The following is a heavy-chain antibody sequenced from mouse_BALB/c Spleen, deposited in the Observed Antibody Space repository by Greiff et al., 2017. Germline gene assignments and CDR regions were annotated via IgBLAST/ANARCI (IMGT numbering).Heavy chain of an antibody. J-gene: IGHJ4*01. V-gene: IGHV5-9-4*01. Sequence: EVQVVESGGGLVKPGGSLKLSCAASGFTFSSYAMSWVRQSPEKRLEWVAEISSGGSYTYYPDTVTGRFTISRDNAKNTLYLEMSSLRSEDTAMYYCAIYRYDVGGPYYYAMDYWGQGTSVTVSS. CDR3: AIYRYDVGGPYYYAMDY. CDR1: GFTFSSYA. D-gene: IGHD2-14*01. CDR2: ISSGGSYT.